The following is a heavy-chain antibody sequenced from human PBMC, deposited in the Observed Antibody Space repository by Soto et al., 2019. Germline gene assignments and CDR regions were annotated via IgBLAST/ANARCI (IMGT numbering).Heavy chain of an antibody. Sequence: ESGGDLVQRGGSLRLSCAASGFDVSNTDMSWVRQAPGKGLEWVSVIYSGGYTNYADSVKGRFIVSRDSPKNTLYLQMDSLRAEDTAVYYCAREAIIVIAAPEYYFDYWGQGTLVTVSS. CDR2: IYSGGYT. D-gene: IGHD3-22*01. V-gene: IGHV3-66*01. J-gene: IGHJ4*02. CDR3: AREAIIVIAAPEYYFDY. CDR1: GFDVSNTD.